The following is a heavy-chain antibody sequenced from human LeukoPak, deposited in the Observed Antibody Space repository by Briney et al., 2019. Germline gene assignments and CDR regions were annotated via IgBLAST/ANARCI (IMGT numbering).Heavy chain of an antibody. J-gene: IGHJ3*02. Sequence: GGSLRLSWEASGFTLSSYWMSWARQAPGKGRKWVAKKKQDGSEKYYVDSVKGRFTISRDNSKNTLYLQMNSLRAEDTAVYYCARHEGYFDILTGYSEDAFDIWGQGTMVTVSS. D-gene: IGHD3-9*01. CDR3: ARHEGYFDILTGYSEDAFDI. V-gene: IGHV3-7*01. CDR2: KKQDGSEK. CDR1: GFTLSSYW.